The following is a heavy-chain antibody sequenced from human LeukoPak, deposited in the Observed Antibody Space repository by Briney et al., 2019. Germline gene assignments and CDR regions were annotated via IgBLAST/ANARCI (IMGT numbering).Heavy chain of an antibody. CDR1: GGTFSSYT. D-gene: IGHD6-13*01. CDR3: AGGIAAAIAYYYYYMDV. Sequence: SVKASCKASGGTFSSYTISWVRQAPGQGLEWMGRIIPILGIANYAQKFQGRVTITADKSTSTAYMELSSLRSEDTAVYYCAGGIAAAIAYYYYYMDVWGKGTTVTVSS. V-gene: IGHV1-69*02. J-gene: IGHJ6*03. CDR2: IIPILGIA.